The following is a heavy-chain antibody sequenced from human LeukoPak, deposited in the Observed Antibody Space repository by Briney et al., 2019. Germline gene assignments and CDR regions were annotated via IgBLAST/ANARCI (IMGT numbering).Heavy chain of an antibody. CDR3: ARANPYYDFWSGYERYNWFDP. Sequence: SETLSLTCTVSRDSISSYYWSWIRQPPGKGLEWIGYIYYSGSTNYNPSLKSRVTISVDTSKNQFSLKLSSVTAADTAVYYCARANPYYDFWSGYERYNWFDPWGQGTLVTVSS. J-gene: IGHJ5*02. V-gene: IGHV4-59*01. D-gene: IGHD3-3*01. CDR1: RDSISSYY. CDR2: IYYSGST.